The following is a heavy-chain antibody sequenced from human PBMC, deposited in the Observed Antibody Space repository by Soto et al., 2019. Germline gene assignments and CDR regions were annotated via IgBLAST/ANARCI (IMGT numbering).Heavy chain of an antibody. CDR3: ERDGGPSSGSFSAGGYYCGRDV. Sequence: QVQLQQWGAGLLKPSETLSLTCAGYGGSFSGYYWSWIRQPPGKGLEWFGEINHSGRTNYNPSLKRRATISLDTSKIQFPLKLSSVPAAGPAVYYCERDGGPSSGSFSAGGYYCGRDVWGQGTTVTVCS. J-gene: IGHJ6*02. CDR1: GGSFSGYY. D-gene: IGHD3-10*01. CDR2: INHSGRT. V-gene: IGHV4-34*01.